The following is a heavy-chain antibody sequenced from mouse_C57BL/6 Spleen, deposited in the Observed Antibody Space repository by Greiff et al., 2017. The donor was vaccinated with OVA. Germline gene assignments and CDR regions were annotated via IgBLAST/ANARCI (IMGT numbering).Heavy chain of an antibody. V-gene: IGHV3-8*01. CDR3: AITTEGYYYAMDY. CDR1: GYSITSDY. CDR2: ISYSGST. Sequence: EVQLQQSGPGLAKPSQTLSLTCSVPGYSITSDYWNWIRKFPGNKLEYMGYISYSGSTYYNPSLKSRISITRDTSKNQYYLQLNSVTTEDTATYYCAITTEGYYYAMDYWGQGTSVTVSS. J-gene: IGHJ4*01. D-gene: IGHD1-2*01.